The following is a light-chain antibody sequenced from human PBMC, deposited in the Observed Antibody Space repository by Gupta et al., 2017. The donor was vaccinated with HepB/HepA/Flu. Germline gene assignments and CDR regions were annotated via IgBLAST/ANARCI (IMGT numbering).Light chain of an antibody. CDR1: ESIGNY. J-gene: IGKJ5*01. CDR3: QQRSTGVT. V-gene: IGKV3-11*01. Sequence: IVLTQSPATLSLSPGERATVSCRVSESIGNYLAWYQQKPGQAPRLLIYDASNRATGIPARFSGSGSGTDFTLTISSLEPEDSAVYYCQQRSTGVTFGQGTRLEIK. CDR2: DAS.